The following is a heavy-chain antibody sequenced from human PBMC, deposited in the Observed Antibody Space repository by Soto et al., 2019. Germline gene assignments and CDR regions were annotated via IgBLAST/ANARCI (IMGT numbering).Heavy chain of an antibody. CDR3: AKRYCSGGICYPLDH. V-gene: IGHV3-23*01. Sequence: GGSLRLSCAASGFTFTSYAMGWVRQVPGEGLEWVSLISGGGANTYYADSVKGRFTISRDNSKNTLYLQMNSLRAEDTAVYFCAKRYCSGGICYPLDHWGQGTQVTVSS. CDR2: ISGGGANT. D-gene: IGHD2-15*01. J-gene: IGHJ4*02. CDR1: GFTFTSYA.